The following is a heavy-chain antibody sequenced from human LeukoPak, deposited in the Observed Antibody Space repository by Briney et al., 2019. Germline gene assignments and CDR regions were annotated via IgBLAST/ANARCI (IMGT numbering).Heavy chain of an antibody. D-gene: IGHD6-19*01. Sequence: PGGSLRLSCAASGTTFEDYAMHWVRQAPGKGLEWVSFISGDGGTTYYTDSVKGRFTISRDNRETSLYLQMNSLRTADTALYYCAKDQGANGWGAFDYWGQGTLVTVSS. CDR3: AKDQGANGWGAFDY. J-gene: IGHJ4*02. V-gene: IGHV3-43*02. CDR1: GTTFEDYA. CDR2: ISGDGGTT.